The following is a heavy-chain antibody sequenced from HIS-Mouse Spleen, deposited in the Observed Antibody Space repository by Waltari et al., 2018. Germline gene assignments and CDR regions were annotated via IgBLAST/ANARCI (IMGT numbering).Heavy chain of an antibody. D-gene: IGHD1-1*01. CDR3: ARDPRWNDGIDY. CDR2: IYYSGST. V-gene: IGHV4-39*07. CDR1: GGSISSRSYY. Sequence: QLQLQESGPGLVKPSETLSLTCTVAGGSISSRSYYWGWIRQPPGKGLEWIGSIYYSGSTYYNPSLKSRVTISVDTSKNQFSLKLSSVTAADTAVYYCARDPRWNDGIDYWGQGTLVTGSS. J-gene: IGHJ4*02.